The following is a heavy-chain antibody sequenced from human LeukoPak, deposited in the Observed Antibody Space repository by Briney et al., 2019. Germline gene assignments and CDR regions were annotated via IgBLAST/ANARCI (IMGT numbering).Heavy chain of an antibody. J-gene: IGHJ6*04. D-gene: IGHD3-10*01. CDR2: INHSGST. Sequence: SETLSLTCAVYGGSFSGYYWSWIRQPPGKGLELIGEINHSGSTNYNPSLKSRVTLSVDTSKNQFSLKLSSVTAADTAVYYCARVVMVRGVLYYYYGMDVWGKGTTVTVSS. CDR1: GGSFSGYY. V-gene: IGHV4-34*01. CDR3: ARVVMVRGVLYYYYGMDV.